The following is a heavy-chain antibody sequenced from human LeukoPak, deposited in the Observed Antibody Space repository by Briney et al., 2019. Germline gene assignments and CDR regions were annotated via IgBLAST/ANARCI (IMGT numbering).Heavy chain of an antibody. CDR3: ASRNSLFI. J-gene: IGHJ4*02. CDR2: ISSSSSYI. D-gene: IGHD4-23*01. CDR1: GFTFNTYT. V-gene: IGHV3-21*01. Sequence: GGSLRLACAASGFTFNTYTINWVRQAPGKGLEWVSSISSSSSYIYYSDSVKGRFTISRDNAKNSLYLQMNSLRAEDTAVYYCASRNSLFIWGQGTLVTVSS.